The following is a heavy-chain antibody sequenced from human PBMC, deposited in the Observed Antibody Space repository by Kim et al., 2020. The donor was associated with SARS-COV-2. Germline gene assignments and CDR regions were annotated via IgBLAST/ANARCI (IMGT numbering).Heavy chain of an antibody. Sequence: TIYAQKFQGRVTMTEDTSTDTAYMELSSLRSEDTAVYYCATKFTADAFDIWGQGTMVTVSS. V-gene: IGHV1-24*01. D-gene: IGHD3-16*01. J-gene: IGHJ3*02. CDR3: ATKFTADAFDI. CDR2: T.